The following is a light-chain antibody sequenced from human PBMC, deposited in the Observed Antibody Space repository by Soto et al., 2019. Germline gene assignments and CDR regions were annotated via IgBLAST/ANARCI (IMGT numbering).Light chain of an antibody. J-gene: IGLJ2*01. CDR3: SSYTSTSTPVV. V-gene: IGLV2-14*01. CDR2: EVT. CDR1: SSDVGGYNY. Sequence: QSALTQPASLPGSPGQSITISCTGTSSDVGGYNYVSWYQQHPGKAPKLMIYEVTNRPSGVSNRFSGSKSGDTASLTISGLQPEDEADYFCSSYTSTSTPVVFGGGTKATVL.